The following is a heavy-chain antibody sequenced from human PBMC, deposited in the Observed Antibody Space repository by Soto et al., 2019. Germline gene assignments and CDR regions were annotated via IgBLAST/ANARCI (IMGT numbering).Heavy chain of an antibody. D-gene: IGHD6-19*01. V-gene: IGHV3-53*01. CDR3: VQTTGWPGFDF. J-gene: IGHJ4*02. Sequence: EVPLLESGGGLIQPGGSLRLSCAASGFAVSSKYMTWVRQAPGKGLEWVSVIYGGGTTYYADSVKGRFTISRDTYKTTLYLQMNSLRAEDPAVYYCVQTTGWPGFDFWGQGTLVTVSS. CDR1: GFAVSSKY. CDR2: IYGGGTT.